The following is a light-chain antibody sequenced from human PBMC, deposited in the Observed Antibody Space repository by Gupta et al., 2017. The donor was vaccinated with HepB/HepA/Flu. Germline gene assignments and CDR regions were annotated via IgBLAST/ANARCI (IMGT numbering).Light chain of an antibody. V-gene: IGKV3-20*01. CDR2: GAS. J-gene: IGKJ4*01. CDR3: KQQSSLPVT. Sequence: IVLTQSPGTLSLSPGERATFSCRASQSVNSNYLAWYQQKAGQAPRLLIYGASSRATGIPDRFSGSGSGTEFTLTISRREPEDFAVYYCKQQSSLPVTFGRGTKVEIK. CDR1: QSVNSNY.